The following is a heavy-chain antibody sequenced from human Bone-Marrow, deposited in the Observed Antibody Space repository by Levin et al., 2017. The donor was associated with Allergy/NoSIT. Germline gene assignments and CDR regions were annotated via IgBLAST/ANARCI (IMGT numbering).Heavy chain of an antibody. CDR3: ARPRSGSYWFFDL. Sequence: PSETLSLTCTVSGGSISPYYWSWIRQSPGKGLEWIGFIYSSGNTNYNPSLRGRVTMSVDSSKNQFSLKLNSVTAADTAVYYCARPRSGSYWFFDLWGRGTLVTVFS. D-gene: IGHD6-19*01. J-gene: IGHJ2*01. V-gene: IGHV4-4*09. CDR2: IYSSGNT. CDR1: GGSISPYY.